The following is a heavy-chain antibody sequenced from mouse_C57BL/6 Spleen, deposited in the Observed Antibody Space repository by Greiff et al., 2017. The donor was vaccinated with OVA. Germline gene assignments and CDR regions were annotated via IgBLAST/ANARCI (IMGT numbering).Heavy chain of an antibody. CDR3: AGSEVLLGYFDV. CDR2: IDTEDGET. V-gene: IGHV14-2*01. J-gene: IGHJ1*03. Sequence: VQLKQSGAELVKPGASVKLSCTASGFNIKDSYMHWVKQRTEQGLEWIGRIDTEDGETKYAPKFQGTATITADTSSNTAYLQLSSLTYEDTAVYYCAGSEVLLGYFDVWGTGTTVTVSS. CDR1: GFNIKDSY. D-gene: IGHD1-1*01.